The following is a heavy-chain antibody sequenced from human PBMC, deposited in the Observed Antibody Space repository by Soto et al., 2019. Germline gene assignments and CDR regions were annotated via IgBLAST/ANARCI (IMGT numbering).Heavy chain of an antibody. CDR2: IYYSGST. CDR3: ARDSPQSYGDYGEGFDY. V-gene: IGHV4-31*03. Sequence: QVQLQESGPGLVKPSQTLSLTCTVSGGSISSGGYYWSWIRQHPGKGLEWIGYIYYSGSTYYNPSLKSRVTISVDTSKDQFSLKLSSVTAADTAVYYCARDSPQSYGDYGEGFDYWGQGTLVTVSS. D-gene: IGHD4-17*01. J-gene: IGHJ4*02. CDR1: GGSISSGGYY.